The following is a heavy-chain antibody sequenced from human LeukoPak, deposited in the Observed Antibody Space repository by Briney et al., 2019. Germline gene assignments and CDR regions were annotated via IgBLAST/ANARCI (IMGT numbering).Heavy chain of an antibody. J-gene: IGHJ3*02. CDR2: ISGGNNAI. CDR3: ATETEYSNYDAFDI. V-gene: IGHV3-48*03. CDR1: GFTFTKYE. D-gene: IGHD4-11*01. Sequence: GGSLRLSCAASGFTFTKYEMNWVRQAPGKGLEWISYISGGNNAIYYADSVKGRFTNSRDNGKNSLYLHMSSLRADDTAIYYCATETEYSNYDAFDIWGQGTMVTVSS.